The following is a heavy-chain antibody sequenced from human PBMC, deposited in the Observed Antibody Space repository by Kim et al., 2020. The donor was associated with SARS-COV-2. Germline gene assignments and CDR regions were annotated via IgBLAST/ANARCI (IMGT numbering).Heavy chain of an antibody. CDR2: IYYSGST. J-gene: IGHJ6*02. Sequence: SETLSLTCTVSGGSISSYYWNWIRQPPGKGLEWIGYIYYSGSTNYNPSLKSRVTISVDTSKNQFYLKLSSVTAADTAVYYCAREGGNWNYAGGMDVWGQGTTVTVSS. V-gene: IGHV4-59*13. CDR3: AREGGNWNYAGGMDV. CDR1: GGSISSYY. D-gene: IGHD1-7*01.